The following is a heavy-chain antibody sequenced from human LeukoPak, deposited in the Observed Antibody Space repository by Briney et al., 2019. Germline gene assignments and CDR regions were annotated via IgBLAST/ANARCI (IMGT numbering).Heavy chain of an antibody. V-gene: IGHV4-38-2*02. CDR1: GYSISSGHY. D-gene: IGHD5-18*01. J-gene: IGHJ5*02. Sequence: SETLSLTCTVSGYSISSGHYWGWIRQPPGKGLEWIGSIYHSGSTYYNPSLKSRVTISVDTSKNQFSLKLSSVTAADTAVYYCARDRGYSYGYRWFDPWGQGTLVTVSS. CDR2: IYHSGST. CDR3: ARDRGYSYGYRWFDP.